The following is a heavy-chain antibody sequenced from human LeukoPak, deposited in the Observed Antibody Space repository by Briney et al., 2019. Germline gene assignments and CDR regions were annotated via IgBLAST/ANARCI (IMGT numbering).Heavy chain of an antibody. V-gene: IGHV3-23*01. CDR2: ISDTGVST. Sequence: GGSLRLSCAASGFNFSSYAMSWVRQVPGEGLEWVAAISDTGVSTYYADSVKGRFTISRDNSKNTLYLQMNSLRAEDTAVYYCARHRDYDILTGYHPDAFDIWGQGTMVTVSS. J-gene: IGHJ3*02. D-gene: IGHD3-9*01. CDR1: GFNFSSYA. CDR3: ARHRDYDILTGYHPDAFDI.